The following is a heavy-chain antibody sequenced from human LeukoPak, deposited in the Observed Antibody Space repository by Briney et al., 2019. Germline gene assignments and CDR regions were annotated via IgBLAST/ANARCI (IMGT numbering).Heavy chain of an antibody. J-gene: IGHJ5*01. CDR3: TRDPRHFDS. V-gene: IGHV3-11*06. CDR2: ISGSSHDI. CDR1: GSTFSDSY. D-gene: IGHD6-6*01. Sequence: GGSLRLSCAASGSTFSDSYMTWVRQAPGKGVEWVAYISGSSHDINYSDSVKGRFTISRDNAKNSLYLQMSSLRVEDTAVYYCTRDPRHFDSCGQGTLVTVSS.